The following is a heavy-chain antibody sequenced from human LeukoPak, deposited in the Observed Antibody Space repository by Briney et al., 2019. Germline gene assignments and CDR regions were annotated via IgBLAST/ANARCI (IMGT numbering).Heavy chain of an antibody. CDR3: ARRSEGGYSFDN. Sequence: PSETLSLTCAVYGGSFSGYYWSWIRQPPGKGLEWIGEINHSGSTNYNPSLKSRVTISVDTSKNQFSLKLSSVTAADTAVYYCARRSEGGYSFDNWGQGTLVTVSS. V-gene: IGHV4-34*01. CDR2: INHSGST. D-gene: IGHD5-12*01. CDR1: GGSFSGYY. J-gene: IGHJ4*02.